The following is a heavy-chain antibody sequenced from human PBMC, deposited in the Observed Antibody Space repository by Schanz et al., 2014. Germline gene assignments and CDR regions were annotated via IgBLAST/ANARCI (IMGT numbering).Heavy chain of an antibody. V-gene: IGHV4-31*03. CDR2: IYYRGST. J-gene: IGHJ3*02. CDR3: ARERDALDI. CDR1: GGSISSSGYY. Sequence: QLQLQESGPGLVKPSETLSLTCTVSGGSISSSGYYWGWIRQPPGNGLEWIGYIYYRGSTYYNPSLKSRVTISTDMSRNQFSLRLKSVTASDTALYYCARERDALDIWGQGTMVIVSS.